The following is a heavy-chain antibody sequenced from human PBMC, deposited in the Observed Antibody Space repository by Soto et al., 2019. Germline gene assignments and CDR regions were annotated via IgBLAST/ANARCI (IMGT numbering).Heavy chain of an antibody. CDR2: INHSGST. V-gene: IGHV4-34*01. Sequence: QVQLQQWGAGLLKPSETLSLTCAVYGGSFSGYYWSWIRQPPGKGLEWIGEINHSGSTNYNPSLKSRVTISVDTSKNQFSLKLSSVTAADTAVYYCARIAPTLRWYYYYYGMDVWGQGTTVTVSS. CDR3: ARIAPTLRWYYYYYGMDV. CDR1: GGSFSGYY. J-gene: IGHJ6*02. D-gene: IGHD4-17*01.